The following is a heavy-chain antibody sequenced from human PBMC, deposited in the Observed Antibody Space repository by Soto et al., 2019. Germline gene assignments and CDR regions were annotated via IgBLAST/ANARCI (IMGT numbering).Heavy chain of an antibody. Sequence: TLSLTCAVSGGSISSGGYSWSWIRQPPGKGLEWIGYIYHSGSTYYNPSLKSRVTILVDRSKNQFSLKLSSVTAADTAVYYCARGSLGYCTNGVCGAFDIWGQGTMVTVSS. CDR2: IYHSGST. V-gene: IGHV4-30-2*01. D-gene: IGHD2-8*01. CDR3: ARGSLGYCTNGVCGAFDI. J-gene: IGHJ3*02. CDR1: GGSISSGGYS.